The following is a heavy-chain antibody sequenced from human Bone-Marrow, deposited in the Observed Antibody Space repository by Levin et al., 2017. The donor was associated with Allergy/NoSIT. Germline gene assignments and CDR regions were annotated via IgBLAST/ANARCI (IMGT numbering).Heavy chain of an antibody. CDR1: GFTFSSYG. CDR2: IWYDGINK. J-gene: IGHJ4*02. CDR3: ARGYTSAWYSERNDY. Sequence: PGGSLRLSCAASGFTFSSYGMHWVRQAPGKGLEWVAVIWYDGINKYYGDSVKGRFTISRDNSKNTLYLQMSSLTAEDTAVYYCARGYTSAWYSERNDYWGQGTLVTVSS. V-gene: IGHV3-33*01. D-gene: IGHD6-19*01.